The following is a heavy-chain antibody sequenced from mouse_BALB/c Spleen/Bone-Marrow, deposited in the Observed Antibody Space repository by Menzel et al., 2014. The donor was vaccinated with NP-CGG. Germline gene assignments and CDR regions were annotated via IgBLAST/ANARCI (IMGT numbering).Heavy chain of an antibody. CDR2: IYPGNSDT. CDR1: GYSFXSYW. D-gene: IGHD4-1*01. J-gene: IGHJ1*01. CDR3: LGWYFDV. Sequence: EVNLVESGTVLARPGASVKMSCKASGYSFXSYWMHWVKQRPGQGLEWIGAIYPGNSDTSYNQKFKGKAKLTAVTSASTAYMELSSQTNEDSAVYYCLGWYFDVWGAGTTVTVSS. V-gene: IGHV1-5*01.